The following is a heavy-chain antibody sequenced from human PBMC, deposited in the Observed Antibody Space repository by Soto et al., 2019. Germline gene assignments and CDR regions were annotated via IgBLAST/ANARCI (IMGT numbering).Heavy chain of an antibody. CDR2: INYRWPA. V-gene: IGHV4-39*02. D-gene: IGHD2-21*01. CDR3: ANYFMSIPWFDT. J-gene: IGHJ5*02. Sequence: SETLSLTCSVSGVSINNSTSVWGWLRQSPGKGLEWIATINYRWPAEYNPSLKSRVTISVDRSRNVLSLKMNYVTAPDTAVYYCANYFMSIPWFDTWGQGTMVTV. CDR1: GVSINNSTSV.